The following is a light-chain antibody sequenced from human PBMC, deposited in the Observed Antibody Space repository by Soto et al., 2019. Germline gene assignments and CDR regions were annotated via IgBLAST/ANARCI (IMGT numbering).Light chain of an antibody. J-gene: IGLJ2*01. CDR1: SSDVDGYNF. CDR2: EVN. V-gene: IGLV2-14*01. CDR3: SSYTSTSTPVV. Sequence: QSALTQPASVSGSPGQSITISCTGTSSDVDGYNFVSWYQQHPGKAPKLMIYEVNKRPSGVSNRFSGSKSGNTASLTISGLQAEDEGDFYCSSYTSTSTPVVFGGGTKLTVL.